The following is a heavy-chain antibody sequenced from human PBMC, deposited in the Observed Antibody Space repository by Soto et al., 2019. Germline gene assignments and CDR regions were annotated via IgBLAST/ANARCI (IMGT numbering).Heavy chain of an antibody. D-gene: IGHD2-15*01. Sequence: QLQLQESGPGLVKPSETLSLTCTVSGGSISSSNYYWGWIRQPPGKGLEWIGSIYYSGSTYYNPSLKSRVTISVDTSQNPVSLMLSSVTAADTAMYYCARGGYCSGASCAYMGHYYYYGMDVWGQGTTVTVSS. J-gene: IGHJ6*02. CDR3: ARGGYCSGASCAYMGHYYYYGMDV. V-gene: IGHV4-39*01. CDR2: IYYSGST. CDR1: GGSISSSNYY.